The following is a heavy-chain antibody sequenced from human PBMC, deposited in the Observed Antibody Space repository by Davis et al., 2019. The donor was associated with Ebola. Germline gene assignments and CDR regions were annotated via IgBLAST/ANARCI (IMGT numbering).Heavy chain of an antibody. J-gene: IGHJ6*02. V-gene: IGHV4-34*01. CDR2: MNHSGST. D-gene: IGHD6-6*01. Sequence: MPSETLSLTCAVYGGSFSGYYWSWIRQPPGKGLEWIGEMNHSGSTNYNPSLKSRVTISVDTSKNQFSLKVTSVTAADTAVYYCATGSSARFYYYSMDVWGQGTTVTVSS. CDR3: ATGSSARFYYYSMDV. CDR1: GGSFSGYY.